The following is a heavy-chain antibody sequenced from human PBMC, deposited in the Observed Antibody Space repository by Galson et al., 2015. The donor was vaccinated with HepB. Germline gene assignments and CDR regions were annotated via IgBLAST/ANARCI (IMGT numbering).Heavy chain of an antibody. J-gene: IGHJ4*02. CDR1: GGSISSYY. Sequence: ETLSLTCTVSGGSISSYYWSWIRQPAGKGLEWIGRIYTSGSTNYNPSLKSRVTMSVDTSKNQFSLKLSSVTAADTAVYYCARDNPKTSSGWYSFDYWGQGTLVTVSS. CDR3: ARDNPKTSSGWYSFDY. V-gene: IGHV4-4*07. D-gene: IGHD6-19*01. CDR2: IYTSGST.